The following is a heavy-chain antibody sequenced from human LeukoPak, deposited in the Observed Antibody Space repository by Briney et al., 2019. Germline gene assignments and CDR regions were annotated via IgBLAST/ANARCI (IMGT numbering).Heavy chain of an antibody. V-gene: IGHV4-59*01. J-gene: IGHJ6*02. CDR2: ISNSGSP. CDR3: ARDNWFLSSKTWYYYGMDV. D-gene: IGHD3-9*01. Sequence: PSETLSLTCTVSGDSITNSYWSWIRQPPGKGLEWIGYISNSGSPDYSPSLKSRVTISADTSKNQFSLTLRFVTAADTAVYYCARDNWFLSSKTWYYYGMDVWGQGTTVTVSS. CDR1: GDSITNSY.